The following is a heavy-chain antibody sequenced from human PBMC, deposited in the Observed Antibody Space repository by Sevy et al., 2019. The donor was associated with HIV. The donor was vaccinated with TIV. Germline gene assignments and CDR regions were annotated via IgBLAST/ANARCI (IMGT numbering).Heavy chain of an antibody. CDR2: INTNSDVT. CDR1: GYSFSDYY. D-gene: IGHD5-18*01. J-gene: IGHJ4*02. Sequence: ASVKVSCKASGYSFSDYYIHWVRQAPGEGIEWMGWINTNSDVTNYEQNLQGRVTMTRDTSMTTVYMELSSLRSDDTAVDDCVREVGYRSGRWQKYFDYWGQGTLVTVSS. V-gene: IGHV1-2*02. CDR3: VREVGYRSGRWQKYFDY.